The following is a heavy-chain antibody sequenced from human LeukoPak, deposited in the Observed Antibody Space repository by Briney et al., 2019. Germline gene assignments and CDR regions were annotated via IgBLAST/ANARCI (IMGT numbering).Heavy chain of an antibody. D-gene: IGHD3-9*01. CDR1: GFTFSSYA. V-gene: IGHV3-23*01. J-gene: IGHJ4*02. CDR3: AKMGFPFDHFDY. CDR2: ISGSGGST. Sequence: GGSLRLSCAASGFTFSSYAMSWVRQAPGKGLEWVSAISGSGGSTYYADSVKGQFTISRDNSKNTLYLQMNSLRAEDTAVYYCAKMGFPFDHFDYWGQGTLVTVSS.